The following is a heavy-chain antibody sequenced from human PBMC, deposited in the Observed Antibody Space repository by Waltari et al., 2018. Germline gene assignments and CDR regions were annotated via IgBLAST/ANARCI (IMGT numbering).Heavy chain of an antibody. CDR3: AREEASCCSYYFDY. V-gene: IGHV1-69*08. D-gene: IGHD2-2*01. CDR1: GGTFSSYA. J-gene: IGHJ4*02. Sequence: QVQLVQSGAEVKKPGSSVTVSCKASGGTFSSYAISCVRQAPGQGLEWMGRIIPIFGTANYGQKVQGRVTITADKSTSTAYMELSRLRSEDTAVYYCAREEASCCSYYFDYWGQGTLVTVSA. CDR2: IIPIFGTA.